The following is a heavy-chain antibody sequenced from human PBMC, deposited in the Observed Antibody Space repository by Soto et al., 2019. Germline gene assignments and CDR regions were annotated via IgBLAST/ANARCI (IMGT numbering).Heavy chain of an antibody. CDR3: ARPFPLRRTSYYYYYGMDV. CDR1: GGSFSGYY. J-gene: IGHJ6*02. D-gene: IGHD2-21*01. CDR2: INHSGST. V-gene: IGHV4-34*01. Sequence: SETLSLTCAVYGGSFSGYYWSWIRQPPGKGLEWIGEINHSGSTNYNPSLKSRVTISVDTSKNQLSLKLSSVTAADTAVYYCARPFPLRRTSYYYYYGMDVWGQGTTVTVSS.